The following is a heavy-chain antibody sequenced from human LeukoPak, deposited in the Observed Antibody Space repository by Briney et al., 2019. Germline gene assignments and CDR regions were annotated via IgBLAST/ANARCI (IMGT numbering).Heavy chain of an antibody. CDR3: ARGESYYDRNRIDY. J-gene: IGHJ4*02. CDR1: GGTFSSYT. CDR2: IIPILGIA. V-gene: IGHV1-69*02. D-gene: IGHD1-26*01. Sequence: SVKVSCKASGGTFSSYTISWVRQAPGQGLEWMGRIIPILGIANYAQKFQGRVTITADKSTSTAYMELSSLRSEDTVVYYCARGESYYDRNRIDYWGQGTLVTVSS.